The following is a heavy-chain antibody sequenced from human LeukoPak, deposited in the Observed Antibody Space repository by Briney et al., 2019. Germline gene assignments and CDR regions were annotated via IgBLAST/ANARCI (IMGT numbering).Heavy chain of an antibody. Sequence: SETLSLHCTVSGASVSSYYRSWIRQPPGKGPEWIGYFSYSGSTNYNPSRKSRVTISVDTSKNQFSLNLSSVTAADTAVYYCARASVATIENSVWFDPWGQGTLVTASS. CDR1: GASVSSYY. D-gene: IGHD5-12*01. CDR2: FSYSGST. V-gene: IGHV4-59*02. CDR3: ARASVATIENSVWFDP. J-gene: IGHJ5*02.